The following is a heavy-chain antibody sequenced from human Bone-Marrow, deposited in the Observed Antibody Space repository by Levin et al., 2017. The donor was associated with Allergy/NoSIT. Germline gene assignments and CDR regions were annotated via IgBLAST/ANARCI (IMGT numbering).Heavy chain of an antibody. CDR3: ARNPGANDWC. CDR1: GFTVSNNY. CDR2: IYSGGTT. J-gene: IGHJ4*02. V-gene: IGHV3-66*01. Sequence: GESLKISCVASGFTVSNNYMTWVRQAPGKGLEWVSHIYSGGTTLYADSVKGRFAISRDSSKNTMYLQMNSLRAEDTAVYYCARNPGANDWCWGQGTLVTVSS. D-gene: IGHD3-9*01.